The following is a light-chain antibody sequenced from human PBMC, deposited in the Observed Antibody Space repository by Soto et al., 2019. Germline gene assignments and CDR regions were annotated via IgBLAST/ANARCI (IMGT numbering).Light chain of an antibody. CDR1: QGISSW. V-gene: IGKV1-5*03. Sequence: DIQMTQSPSTLSASVGDRVTITCRASQGISSWLAWYQQKPGKAPKLLIYKASSLESGVPSRFSGSGSGTDYTLTISSLQPDDSATYYCQHYNSYWTLGQGTKVEIK. CDR3: QHYNSYWT. CDR2: KAS. J-gene: IGKJ1*01.